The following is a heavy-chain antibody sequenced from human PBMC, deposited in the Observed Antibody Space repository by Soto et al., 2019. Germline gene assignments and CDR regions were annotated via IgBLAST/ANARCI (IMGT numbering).Heavy chain of an antibody. J-gene: IGHJ4*02. D-gene: IGHD3-10*01. Sequence: QVQLQESGPGLVKPSETLSLTCTVSGGSISGHYWSWIRQPPGKGLEWIGYIYYSGSTNYNPSLKSRVTVSIDTSKNQFSLKLSSVTAADTAVYYCARTGVDCYVDFWGQGTLVTVSS. CDR1: GGSISGHY. CDR3: ARTGVDCYVDF. CDR2: IYYSGST. V-gene: IGHV4-59*11.